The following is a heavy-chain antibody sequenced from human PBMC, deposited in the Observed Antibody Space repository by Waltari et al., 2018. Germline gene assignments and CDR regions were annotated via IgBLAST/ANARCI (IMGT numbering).Heavy chain of an antibody. D-gene: IGHD4-17*01. J-gene: IGHJ2*01. CDR1: GGSISSYY. CDR2: IYTSGST. CDR3: ARASPRLRYGDRNYDWYFDL. V-gene: IGHV4-4*07. Sequence: QVQLQESGPGLVKPSETLSLTCTVSGGSISSYYWSWIRQPAGKGLEWIGRIYTSGSTNYTPSLKSRVTMSVDTSKNQFSLKLSSVTAADTAVYYCARASPRLRYGDRNYDWYFDLWGRGTLVTVSS.